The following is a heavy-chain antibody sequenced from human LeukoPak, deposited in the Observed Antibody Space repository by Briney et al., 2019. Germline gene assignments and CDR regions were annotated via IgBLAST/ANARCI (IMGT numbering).Heavy chain of an antibody. CDR3: ARGGIGYSSSWFDY. D-gene: IGHD6-13*01. CDR1: GFTFSSYG. CDR2: IRYDGSNK. Sequence: GGSLRLSCAASGFTFSSYGMHWVRQAPGKGLEWVAFIRYDGSNKYYADSVKGRFTISRDNSKNTLYLQMNSLRAEDTAVYYCARGGIGYSSSWFDYWGQGTLVTVSS. J-gene: IGHJ4*02. V-gene: IGHV3-30*02.